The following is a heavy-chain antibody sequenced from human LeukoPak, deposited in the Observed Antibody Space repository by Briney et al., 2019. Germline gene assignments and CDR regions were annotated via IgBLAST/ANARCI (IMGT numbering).Heavy chain of an antibody. CDR3: ARDGEWVGASLDY. V-gene: IGHV4-39*01. CDR2: IYYSGST. Sequence: SETLSLTCTVSGGSISSSSYYWGWIRQPPGKGLEWIGSIYYSGSTYYNPSLKSRLIISVDTSKNQFSLKLSSVTAADTAVYYCARDGEWVGASLDYLGQGTLVTVSS. J-gene: IGHJ4*02. D-gene: IGHD3-10*01. CDR1: GGSISSSSYY.